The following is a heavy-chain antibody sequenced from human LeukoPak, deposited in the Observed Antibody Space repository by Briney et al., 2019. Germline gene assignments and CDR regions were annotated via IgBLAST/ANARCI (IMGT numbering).Heavy chain of an antibody. V-gene: IGHV4-59*01. CDR2: IYYSGST. Sequence: SETLSLTCTVSGDSISSYYCSWIRQPPGKGLEWIGYIYYSGSTSYNPSLKSRVTISLDTSNNQFSLKLRSVTAADTAVYYCARSGPKPFYYYYYMDVWGKGTTVTISS. CDR1: GDSISSYY. CDR3: ARSGPKPFYYYYYMDV. J-gene: IGHJ6*03.